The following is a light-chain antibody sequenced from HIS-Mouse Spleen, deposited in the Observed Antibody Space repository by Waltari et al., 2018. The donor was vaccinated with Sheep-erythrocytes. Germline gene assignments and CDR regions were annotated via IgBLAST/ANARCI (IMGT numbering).Light chain of an antibody. CDR1: QSLLHIKGHNY. CDR3: MQALQTPRT. Sequence: DIVMTQSPLSLPVTPGEPASISCRPSQSLLHIKGHNYLDWYLQKPGQTPQLLIYLGSNRASGVPDRFSGSGSGTDFTLKISRVEAEDVGVYYCMQALQTPRTFGQGTKLEIK. CDR2: LGS. V-gene: IGKV2-28*01. J-gene: IGKJ2*01.